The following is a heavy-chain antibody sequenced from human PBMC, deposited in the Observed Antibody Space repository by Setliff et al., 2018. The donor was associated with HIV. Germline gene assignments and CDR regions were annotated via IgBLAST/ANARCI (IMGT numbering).Heavy chain of an antibody. CDR1: GGSFSAYY. Sequence: ASDTLSLTCAVYGGSFSAYYWSWIRQTPGKGLEWIGEINHSGGTNYNPSLKSRVTMSVDTSKNQFSLKLSSVTAADTAVFYCARGGYSYGFGRHRAYFQYWGQGTQVTVSS. V-gene: IGHV4-34*01. CDR2: INHSGGT. J-gene: IGHJ1*01. CDR3: ARGGYSYGFGRHRAYFQY. D-gene: IGHD5-18*01.